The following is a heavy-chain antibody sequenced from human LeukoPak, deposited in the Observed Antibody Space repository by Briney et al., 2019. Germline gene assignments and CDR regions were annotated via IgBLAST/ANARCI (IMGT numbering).Heavy chain of an antibody. CDR1: GGSFGGYY. Sequence: SETLSLTCAVYGGSFGGYYWSWICQPPGKGLEWIGEINHSGSTNYNPSLKSRVTISVGTSKNQFSLKLSSVTAADTAVYYCASTPGIAVADHNWFDPWGQGTLVTVSS. V-gene: IGHV4-34*01. CDR3: ASTPGIAVADHNWFDP. CDR2: INHSGST. D-gene: IGHD6-19*01. J-gene: IGHJ5*02.